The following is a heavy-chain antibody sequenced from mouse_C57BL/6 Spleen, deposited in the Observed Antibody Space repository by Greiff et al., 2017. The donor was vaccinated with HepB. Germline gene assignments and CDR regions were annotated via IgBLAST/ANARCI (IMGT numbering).Heavy chain of an antibody. CDR2: ISYDGSN. D-gene: IGHD2-4*01. CDR3: ARERDYEGYWYFDV. V-gene: IGHV3-6*01. J-gene: IGHJ1*03. CDR1: GYSITSGYY. Sequence: DVKLQESGPGLVKPSQSLSLTCSVTGYSITSGYYWNWIRQFPGNKLEWMGYISYDGSNNYNPSLKNRISITRDTSKNQFFLKLNSVTTEDTATYYCARERDYEGYWYFDVWGTGTTVTVSS.